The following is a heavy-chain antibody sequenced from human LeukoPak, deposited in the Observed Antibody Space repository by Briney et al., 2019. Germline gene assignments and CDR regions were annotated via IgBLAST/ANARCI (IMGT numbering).Heavy chain of an antibody. J-gene: IGHJ5*02. CDR3: AKDYGSYRGGS. D-gene: IGHD1-26*01. V-gene: IGHV3-53*01. CDR1: GFTVSSNY. Sequence: GGSLILSCAASGFTVSSNYMSWVRHPPGGGLGWVSVISTSGSTYYADSVKGRVTISRDNYKNTLYLQMNSLRAEDTAVYYCAKDYGSYRGGSWGQGILVTVSS. CDR2: ISTSGST.